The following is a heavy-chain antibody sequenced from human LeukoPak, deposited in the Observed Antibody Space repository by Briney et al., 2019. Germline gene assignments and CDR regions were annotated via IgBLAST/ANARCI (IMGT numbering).Heavy chain of an antibody. V-gene: IGHV3-23*01. Sequence: GGSLRLSCAASGFTLSSYAMSWVRQAPGKGLEWVSAISGSGGSTYYADSVKGRFTISRDNSKNTLYLQMNNLRAEDTAVYYCAKGGLTIFGVVTHFDYWGQGTLVTVSS. J-gene: IGHJ4*02. CDR1: GFTLSSYA. CDR3: AKGGLTIFGVVTHFDY. D-gene: IGHD3-3*01. CDR2: ISGSGGST.